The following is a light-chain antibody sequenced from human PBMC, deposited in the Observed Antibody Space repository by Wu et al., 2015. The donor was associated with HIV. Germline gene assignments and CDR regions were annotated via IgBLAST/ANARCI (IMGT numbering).Light chain of an antibody. CDR2: GAS. CDR3: QQYINSPVT. Sequence: EIVMTQSPGTLSVSPGERATLSCRASQSVSSDLAWYQQKPGQAPRLLIFGASSRATGIPDRFSGSGSGTVFTLTISRLEPEDFAVYYCQQYINSPVTFGQGTKLEIK. V-gene: IGKV3-20*01. J-gene: IGKJ2*01. CDR1: QSVSSD.